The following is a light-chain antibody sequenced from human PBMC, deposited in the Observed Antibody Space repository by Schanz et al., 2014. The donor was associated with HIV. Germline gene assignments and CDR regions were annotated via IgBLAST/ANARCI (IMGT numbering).Light chain of an antibody. CDR3: LHYNDFAST. CDR1: QSISSW. V-gene: IGKV1-5*03. CDR2: QAS. Sequence: DIQMTQSPSTLSASVGDRVTLTCRASQSISSWLAWYQQKPGKAPKLLIYQASSLETGVPSRFSGSGSGTEFTLTISSLQPDDFATYFCLHYNDFASTFGQGTKLEIK. J-gene: IGKJ2*01.